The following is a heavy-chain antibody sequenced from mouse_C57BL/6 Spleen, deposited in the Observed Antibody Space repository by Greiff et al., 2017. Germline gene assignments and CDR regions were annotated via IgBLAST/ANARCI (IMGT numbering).Heavy chain of an antibody. CDR1: GFSLTSYG. V-gene: IGHV2-2*01. CDR3: ARVYSNYQAWFAY. J-gene: IGHJ3*01. Sequence: VKLVESGPGLVQPSQSLSITCTVSGFSLTSYGVHWVRQSPGKGLEWLGVIWSGGSTDYNAAFISRLSISKDNSKSQVFFNMNSLQADDTAIYYCARVYSNYQAWFAYWGQETLVTVSA. CDR2: IWSGGST. D-gene: IGHD2-5*01.